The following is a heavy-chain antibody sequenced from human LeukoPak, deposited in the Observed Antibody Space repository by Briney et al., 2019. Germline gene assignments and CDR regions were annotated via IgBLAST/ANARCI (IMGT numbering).Heavy chain of an antibody. J-gene: IGHJ5*02. CDR1: GGSISSYY. CDR3: ARGRYDYVWGSYRNWFDP. CDR2: IYTSGST. V-gene: IGHV4-4*07. Sequence: SETLSLTCTVSGGSISSYYWSWIRQPAGKGLEWIGRIYTSGSTYYNPSLKSRVTMSVDTSKNQFSLKLSSVTAADTAVYYCARGRYDYVWGSYRNWFDPWGQGTLVTVSS. D-gene: IGHD3-16*02.